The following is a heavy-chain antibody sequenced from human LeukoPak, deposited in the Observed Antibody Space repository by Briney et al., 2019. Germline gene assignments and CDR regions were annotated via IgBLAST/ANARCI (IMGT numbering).Heavy chain of an antibody. CDR2: IYTTGNT. J-gene: IGHJ3*02. CDR1: GGSITSYY. Sequence: SETLSLTCTVSGGSITSYYWSWIRQPAGKGLEWIGRIYTTGNTDYNPSLKSRVTMSVDTSKSHFSLKLSSVTAADTAVYYCARNVRGCALDIWGQGTMVAVSS. V-gene: IGHV4-4*07. CDR3: ARNVRGCALDI.